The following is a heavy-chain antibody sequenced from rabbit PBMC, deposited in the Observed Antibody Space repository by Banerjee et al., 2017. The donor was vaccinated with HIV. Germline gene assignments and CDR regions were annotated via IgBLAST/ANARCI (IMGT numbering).Heavy chain of an antibody. CDR2: SNTSSGNT. V-gene: IGHV1S45*01. J-gene: IGHJ4*01. CDR1: GFSCSNHYV. Sequence: QELLEASGGELVTPGGSLTLTCTASGFSCSNHYVMCWVRQAPGKRLEWIACSNTSSGNTVYASWAKGRFTNSKTTSTTVTLQMTSLTAADTASYFCARRDGVDITNFNLWGPGTLVTVS. CDR3: ARRDGVDITNFNL. D-gene: IGHD2-1*01.